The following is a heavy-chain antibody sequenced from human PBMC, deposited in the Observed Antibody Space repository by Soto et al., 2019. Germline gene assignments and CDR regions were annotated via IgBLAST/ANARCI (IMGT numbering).Heavy chain of an antibody. Sequence: ASVKVSCKASGYSFTSYAMHWVRQAPGQRLEWMGWINAGNGNTKYSQKFQGRVTITRDTSASTAYMELSSLRSEDTAVFFCARAAAVPADFDYWGQGTLVTVSS. J-gene: IGHJ4*02. D-gene: IGHD6-19*01. CDR1: GYSFTSYA. CDR2: INAGNGNT. V-gene: IGHV1-3*01. CDR3: ARAAAVPADFDY.